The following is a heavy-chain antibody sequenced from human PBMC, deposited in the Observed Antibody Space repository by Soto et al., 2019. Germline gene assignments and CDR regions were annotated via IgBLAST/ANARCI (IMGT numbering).Heavy chain of an antibody. V-gene: IGHV1-2*02. CDR2: IDPKSGGT. CDR3: ARVSVDVQE. CDR1: GPTFIAYY. Sequence: QLVQSGAEVKKPGASVRVSCKTSGPTFIAYYIHWVRQAPGQGLEWMGWIDPKSGGTTYEQKFLGRVTMNRDTSINTAYMDLNRLTSDDTAVYYCARVSVDVQEWGQGTLITVSS. J-gene: IGHJ4*02. D-gene: IGHD5-12*01.